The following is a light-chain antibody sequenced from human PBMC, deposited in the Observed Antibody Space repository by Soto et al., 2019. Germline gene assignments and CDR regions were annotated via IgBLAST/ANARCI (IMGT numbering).Light chain of an antibody. CDR3: QQYDSSPRT. J-gene: IGKJ1*01. Sequence: EIVLTQSPATLSLSPGERATLSCRASQSVSSSSLAWYQQKPGQAPRLLISGASSRAADIPDRFSGSGSGTDFTLTINILEPEDFAVYYCQQYDSSPRTFGQGTKVDIK. CDR2: GAS. V-gene: IGKV3-20*01. CDR1: QSVSSSS.